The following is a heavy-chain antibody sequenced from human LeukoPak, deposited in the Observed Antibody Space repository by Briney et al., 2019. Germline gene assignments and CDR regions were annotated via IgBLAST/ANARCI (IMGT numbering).Heavy chain of an antibody. J-gene: IGHJ6*02. Sequence: GGSLRLSCAASGFTFSSYAMHWVRQAPGKGLEWVAVISYDGSNKYYADSVKGRFTISRDNYKNTLYLQMNSLRAEDTAVYYCARGAPVVAATLLYYYYYGMDVWGQGTTVTVSS. CDR2: ISYDGSNK. V-gene: IGHV3-30-3*01. CDR1: GFTFSSYA. D-gene: IGHD2-15*01. CDR3: ARGAPVVAATLLYYYYYGMDV.